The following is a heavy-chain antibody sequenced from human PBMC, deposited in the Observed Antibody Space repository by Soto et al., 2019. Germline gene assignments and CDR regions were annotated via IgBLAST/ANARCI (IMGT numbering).Heavy chain of an antibody. CDR3: AKNPLVDTAMDDDY. V-gene: IGHV3-30*18. J-gene: IGHJ4*02. CDR1: GFTFSSYG. CDR2: ISYDGGNR. Sequence: QVQLVESGGGVVQPGRSLRLSCAASGFTFSSYGMHWVRQAPGKGLEWVAVISYDGGNRYYADSVKGRFTISRDKSKNTLYQKMNSLRVADTAVYYCAKNPLVDTAMDDDYWGQGTLVTVSS. D-gene: IGHD5-18*01.